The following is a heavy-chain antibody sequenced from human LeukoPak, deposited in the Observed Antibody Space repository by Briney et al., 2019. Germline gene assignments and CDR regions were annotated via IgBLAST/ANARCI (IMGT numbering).Heavy chain of an antibody. J-gene: IGHJ4*02. CDR3: ARGYYDILTGYSAFDY. D-gene: IGHD3-9*01. V-gene: IGHV4-34*01. CDR1: GGSFSGYY. CDR2: INHSGST. Sequence: SETLPLTCAVYGGSFSGYYWSWIRQPPGKGLEWIGEINHSGSTNYNPSLKSRVTISVDTSKNQFSLKLSSVTAADTAVYYCARGYYDILTGYSAFDYWGQGTLVTVSS.